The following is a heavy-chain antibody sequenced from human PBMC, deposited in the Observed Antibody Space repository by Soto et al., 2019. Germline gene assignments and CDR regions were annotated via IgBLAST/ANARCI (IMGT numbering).Heavy chain of an antibody. Sequence: TLSLTCTVSGGSISSYYWSWIRQPPGKGLEWIGYIYYSGSTYYNPSLKSRVTISVDTSKNQFSLKLSSVTAADTAMYYCARVRDFWSGDYYYYGMDVWGQGTTVTVSS. J-gene: IGHJ6*02. V-gene: IGHV4-30-4*01. CDR2: IYYSGST. D-gene: IGHD3-3*01. CDR1: GGSISSYY. CDR3: ARVRDFWSGDYYYYGMDV.